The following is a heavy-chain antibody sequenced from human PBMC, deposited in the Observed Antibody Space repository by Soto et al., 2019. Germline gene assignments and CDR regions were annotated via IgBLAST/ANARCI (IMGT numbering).Heavy chain of an antibody. V-gene: IGHV1-46*03. D-gene: IGHD3-10*01. CDR2: INPSSDSK. CDR1: EDTFANYY. Sequence: QVHLVQSGAEVTKPGASVKVSCKASEDTFANYYLHWLRQAPGQGLEWLGVINPSSDSKTYAQKFLGRVTMASDTSARTVTMELSSLRSEDTAIYFCARVKISLVRGLDSWGQGTLVIVSS. J-gene: IGHJ4*02. CDR3: ARVKISLVRGLDS.